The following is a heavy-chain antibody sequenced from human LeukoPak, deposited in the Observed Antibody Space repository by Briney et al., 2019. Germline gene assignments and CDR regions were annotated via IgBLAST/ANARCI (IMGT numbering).Heavy chain of an antibody. V-gene: IGHV1-2*02. D-gene: IGHD3-10*01. CDR1: GYTFTGYY. CDR2: VNPNSGDT. J-gene: IGHJ4*02. Sequence: ASVKVSCKASGYTFTGYYLHWVRQAPGQGLEWMGCVNPNSGDTNYAQKFQGSVTMTRDTSISTAYMELSRLRSDDTAVYYCARDPHGVYYGSGSHIDYWGQGTLVTVSS. CDR3: ARDPHGVYYGSGSHIDY.